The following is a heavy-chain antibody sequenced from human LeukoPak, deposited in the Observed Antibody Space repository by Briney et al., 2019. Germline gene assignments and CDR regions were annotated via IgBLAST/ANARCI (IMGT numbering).Heavy chain of an antibody. D-gene: IGHD1-26*01. J-gene: IGHJ4*02. CDR1: GFTFSSYS. Sequence: GGSLRLSCAASGFTFSSYSMNWVRQAPGKGLEWVSSISSSSSYIYYADSVKGRFTISRDNAKNSLYLQMNSLRAEDTAVYYCARFGGMTLPLDYWGQGTLVTVSS. CDR2: ISSSSSYI. V-gene: IGHV3-21*01. CDR3: ARFGGMTLPLDY.